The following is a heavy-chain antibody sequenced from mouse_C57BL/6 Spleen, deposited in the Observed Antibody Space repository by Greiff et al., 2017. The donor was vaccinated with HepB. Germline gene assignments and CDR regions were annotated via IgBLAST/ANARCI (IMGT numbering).Heavy chain of an antibody. V-gene: IGHV1-55*01. CDR1: GYTFTSYW. CDR3: ARGRRAYYSSDY. J-gene: IGHJ2*01. Sequence: QVQLQQSGAELVKPGASVKMSCKASGYTFTSYWITWVKQRPGQGLEWIGDIYPGSGSTNYNEKFKSKATLTVDTSSSTAYMQLSSLTSEDSAVYYCARGRRAYYSSDYWGQGTTLTVSS. CDR2: IYPGSGST. D-gene: IGHD2-12*01.